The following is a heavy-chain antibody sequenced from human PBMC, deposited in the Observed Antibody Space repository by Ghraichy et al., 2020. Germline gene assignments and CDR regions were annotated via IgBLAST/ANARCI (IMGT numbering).Heavy chain of an antibody. CDR1: GGSISSSSYY. D-gene: IGHD5-12*01. CDR2: IYYSGST. V-gene: IGHV4-39*01. CDR3: ASRVATDYYYGMDV. Sequence: PETLSLTCTVSGGSISSSSYYWGWIRQPPGKGLEWIGSIYYSGSTYYNPSLKSRVTISVDTSKNQFSLKLSSVTAADTAVYYCASRVATDYYYGMDVWGQGTTVTVSS. J-gene: IGHJ6*02.